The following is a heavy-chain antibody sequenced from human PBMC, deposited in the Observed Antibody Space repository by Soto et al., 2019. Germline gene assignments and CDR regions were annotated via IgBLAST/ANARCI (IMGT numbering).Heavy chain of an antibody. J-gene: IGHJ6*03. CDR2: ISSSSSTI. CDR1: GFTFSSYS. V-gene: IGHV3-48*01. D-gene: IGHD1-26*01. CDR3: ARVREETLAYYYYMDV. Sequence: PGGSLRLSCAASGFTFSSYSMNWVRQAPGKGLEWVSYISSSSSTIYYADSVKGRFTISRDNAKNSLYLQMNSLRAEDTAVYYCARVREETLAYYYYMDVWGKGTTVTVSS.